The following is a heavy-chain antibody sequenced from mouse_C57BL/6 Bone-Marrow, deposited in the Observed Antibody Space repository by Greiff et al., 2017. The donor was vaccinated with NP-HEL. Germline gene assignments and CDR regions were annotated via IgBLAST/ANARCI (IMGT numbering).Heavy chain of an antibody. V-gene: IGHV1-64*01. CDR1: GYTFTSYW. CDR2: IHPNSGST. Sequence: QVHVKQSGAELVKPGASVKLSCKASGYTFTSYWMHWVKQRPGQGLEWIGMIHPNSGSTNYNEKFKSKATLTVDKSSSTAYMQLSSLTSEDSAVYYCARDTPYYFDYWGQGTTLTVSS. J-gene: IGHJ2*01. CDR3: ARDTPYYFDY.